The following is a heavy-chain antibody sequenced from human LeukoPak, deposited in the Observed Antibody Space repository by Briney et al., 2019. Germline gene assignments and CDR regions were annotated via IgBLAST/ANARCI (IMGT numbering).Heavy chain of an antibody. CDR3: AKKRSSGGATQFDY. D-gene: IGHD2-15*01. J-gene: IGHJ4*02. Sequence: GGSLRLSCVASGFTFSSYGMSWVRQAPGKGLEWVSSTSGSGDDTYYADSVKGRFTLSRDNSKNTLYLQMNSLRADDTAVYYCAKKRSSGGATQFDYWGQGSLVTVSS. V-gene: IGHV3-23*01. CDR1: GFTFSSYG. CDR2: TSGSGDDT.